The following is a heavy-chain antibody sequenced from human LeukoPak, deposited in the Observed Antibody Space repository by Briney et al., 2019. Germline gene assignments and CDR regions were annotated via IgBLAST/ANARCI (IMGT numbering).Heavy chain of an antibody. D-gene: IGHD3-22*01. J-gene: IGHJ4*02. CDR2: IYYSGST. CDR1: GASINSFY. CDR3: ARGADSSGYYSIFYFDY. V-gene: IGHV4-59*01. Sequence: PSETLSLTCTVSGASINSFYWSWIRQPPGKGLEWIGYIYYSGSTNYNPSLKSRVTISVDTSKNQFSLKLSSVTAADTAVYYCARGADSSGYYSIFYFDYWGQGTLVTVSS.